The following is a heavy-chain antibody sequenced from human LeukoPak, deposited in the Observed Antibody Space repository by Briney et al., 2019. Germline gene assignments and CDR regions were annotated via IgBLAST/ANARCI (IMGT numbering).Heavy chain of an antibody. CDR1: GGSFSGYY. J-gene: IGHJ4*02. Sequence: SETLSLTCAVYGGSFSGYYWSWIRQPPGKGLEWIGEINHSGSTNYNPSLKSRVTISVDTSKNQFSLKLSSVTAADTAVYYCARELKQASGYSGYDFFTNWGQGTLVTVSS. D-gene: IGHD5-12*01. CDR2: INHSGST. V-gene: IGHV4-34*01. CDR3: ARELKQASGYSGYDFFTN.